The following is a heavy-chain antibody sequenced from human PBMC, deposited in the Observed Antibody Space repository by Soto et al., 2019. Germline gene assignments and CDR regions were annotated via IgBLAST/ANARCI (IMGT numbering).Heavy chain of an antibody. J-gene: IGHJ4*02. CDR3: AKDRQGSYFDY. D-gene: IGHD1-26*01. CDR1: GFTFSSYA. Sequence: EVQLLESGGGFVQPGGSLRLSCAASGFTFSSYAMNWVRQAPGKGLEWVSTISGSGVSTYYADSVKGRFTISRDNSKNTLYLQMNSLRAEDTAVYYCAKDRQGSYFDYWGQGTLVTVSS. CDR2: ISGSGVST. V-gene: IGHV3-23*01.